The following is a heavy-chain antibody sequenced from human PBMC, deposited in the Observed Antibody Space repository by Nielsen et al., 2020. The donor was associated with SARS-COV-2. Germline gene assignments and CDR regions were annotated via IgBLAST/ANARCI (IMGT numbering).Heavy chain of an antibody. Sequence: SETLSLTCTVSGGSISSYYWSWIRQPPGKGLEWIGYIYYSGSTNYNPSLKSRVTISVDTSKNQFSLKLSSVIAADTAVYYCASLIAVAGNPYYYGMDVWGQGTTVTVSS. V-gene: IGHV4-59*08. CDR1: GGSISSYY. J-gene: IGHJ6*02. D-gene: IGHD6-19*01. CDR3: ASLIAVAGNPYYYGMDV. CDR2: IYYSGST.